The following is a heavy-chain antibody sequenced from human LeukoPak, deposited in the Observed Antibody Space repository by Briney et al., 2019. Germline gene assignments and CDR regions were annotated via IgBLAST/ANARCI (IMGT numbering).Heavy chain of an antibody. CDR1: GFTFSSYA. CDR3: AREVRGDGYFDY. J-gene: IGHJ4*02. CDR2: ISYDGSNK. D-gene: IGHD5-24*01. Sequence: GGSLRLSCAASGFTFSSYAMHWVRQAPGKGLEWVAVISYDGSNKYYADSVKGRFTISRDNAKNSLYLQMNSLRAEDTAVYYCAREVRGDGYFDYWGQGTLVTVSS. V-gene: IGHV3-30*04.